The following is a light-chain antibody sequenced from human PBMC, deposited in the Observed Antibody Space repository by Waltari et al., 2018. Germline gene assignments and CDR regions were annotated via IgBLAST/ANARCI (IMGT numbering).Light chain of an antibody. CDR2: KDS. V-gene: IGLV3-25*03. J-gene: IGLJ2*01. CDR3: QSADSSGSVV. Sequence: SFELTQPPSLSVSPGQTARITCSGDALSKQYAHWHQQRPGLAPVLVIYKDSERHSGIPERFSGSSSGTTVTLTISGVQAEDEADYYCQSADSSGSVVFGGGTKLTVL. CDR1: ALSKQY.